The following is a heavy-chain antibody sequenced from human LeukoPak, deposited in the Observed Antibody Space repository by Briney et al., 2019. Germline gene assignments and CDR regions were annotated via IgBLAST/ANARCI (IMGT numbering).Heavy chain of an antibody. Sequence: PGGSLRLSCATSGFTFSDYYMNWIRQAPGKGLEWVSYISRSGSAIHFADSVKGRSTISRDNAKKSVYLQMNRLRAEDTAIYYCARYFGRWGFDYWGQGTLVTVSS. CDR3: ARYFGRWGFDY. V-gene: IGHV3-11*01. CDR2: ISRSGSAI. D-gene: IGHD3-10*01. J-gene: IGHJ4*02. CDR1: GFTFSDYY.